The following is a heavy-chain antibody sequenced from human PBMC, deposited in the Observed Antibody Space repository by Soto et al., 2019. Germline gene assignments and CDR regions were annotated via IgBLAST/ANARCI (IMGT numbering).Heavy chain of an antibody. D-gene: IGHD6-13*01. J-gene: IGHJ6*02. CDR1: GYTLTELS. CDR2: FDPEDGET. CDR3: ATKGRWYVGYYYYGMDV. V-gene: IGHV1-24*01. Sequence: GPSVKVSCKVSGYTLTELSMHWVRQAPGKGLEWMGGFDPEDGETIYAQKFQGRVTMTEDTSTDTAYMELSSLRSEDTAVYYCATKGRWYVGYYYYGMDVWGQGTTVTVSS.